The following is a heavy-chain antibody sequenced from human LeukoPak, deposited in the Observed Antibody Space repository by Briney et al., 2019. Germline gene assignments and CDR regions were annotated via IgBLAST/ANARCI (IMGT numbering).Heavy chain of an antibody. J-gene: IGHJ4*02. CDR1: GFTVSSYA. D-gene: IGHD5-18*01. CDR3: ARYSYGHFDY. Sequence: GRSLRLSCAASGFTVSSYAMHWVRQAPGKGLEWVAVISYDESNQYYADSVKGRFTISRDNSKNTLSLQMNSLRVEDTAVYYCARYSYGHFDYWGQGTLVTLSS. CDR2: ISYDESNQ. V-gene: IGHV3-30*04.